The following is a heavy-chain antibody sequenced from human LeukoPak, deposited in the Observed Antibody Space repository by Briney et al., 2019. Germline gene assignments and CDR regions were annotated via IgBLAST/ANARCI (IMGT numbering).Heavy chain of an antibody. J-gene: IGHJ5*02. Sequence: PSETLSLTCTVSGGSISSSSYYWGWIRQPPGKGLEWIGSIYYSGSTYYNPSLKSRVTISVDTSKNQFSLKLSSVTAPDTAVYYCARGSFRSGWYVHWGQGTLVTVSS. CDR1: GGSISSSSYY. V-gene: IGHV4-39*01. CDR2: IYYSGST. CDR3: ARGSFRSGWYVH. D-gene: IGHD6-19*01.